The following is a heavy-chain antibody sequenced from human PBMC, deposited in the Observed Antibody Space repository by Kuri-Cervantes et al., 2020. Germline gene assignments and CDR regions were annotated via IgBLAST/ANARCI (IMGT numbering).Heavy chain of an antibody. D-gene: IGHD3-22*01. J-gene: IGHJ4*02. Sequence: LSLTCAASGFTFSSYGMHWVRQAPGRGLEWVAVIWYDGSNKYYADSVKGRFTISRDNSKNTLYLQVNSLRAEDTAVYYCARDPYYYDSSGYPYYWGQGTLVTVSS. CDR2: IWYDGSNK. V-gene: IGHV3-33*01. CDR1: GFTFSSYG. CDR3: ARDPYYYDSSGYPYY.